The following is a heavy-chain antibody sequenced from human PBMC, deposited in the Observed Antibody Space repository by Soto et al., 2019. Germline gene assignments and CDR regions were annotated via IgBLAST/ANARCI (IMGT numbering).Heavy chain of an antibody. Sequence: HVQLVQSGAEVKKPGSSVKVSCKASGGTFNTFTFVWVRQAPGHGLEWMGGFVPVFRSANMATQLRGRLAIPTDESTSPAYTELTDLRSHDSAVYFCAREVISTGHYGWVAPWGQGTVVIVPS. D-gene: IGHD3-9*01. J-gene: IGHJ5*02. CDR1: GGTFNTFT. V-gene: IGHV1-69*01. CDR3: AREVISTGHYGWVAP. CDR2: FVPVFRSA.